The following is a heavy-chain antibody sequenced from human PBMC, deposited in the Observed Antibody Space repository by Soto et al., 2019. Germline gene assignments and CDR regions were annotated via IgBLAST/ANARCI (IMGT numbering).Heavy chain of an antibody. CDR2: IGTAGDP. V-gene: IGHV3-13*05. Sequence: GGSLRLSCAASGFTFSSYDVHWVRQATGKGLEWVSAIGTAGDPYYPGSVKGRFTISRENAKNSLYLQMNSLRAGDTAVYYCARASSPNYYYGMDVWGQGTTVTVSS. J-gene: IGHJ6*02. CDR1: GFTFSSYD. D-gene: IGHD2-2*01. CDR3: ARASSPNYYYGMDV.